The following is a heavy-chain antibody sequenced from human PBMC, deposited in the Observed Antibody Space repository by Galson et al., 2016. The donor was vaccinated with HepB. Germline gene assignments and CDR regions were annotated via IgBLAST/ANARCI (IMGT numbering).Heavy chain of an antibody. CDR3: ARDSRATFGEPNWLDP. CDR2: ISTTETTI. CDR1: GFTFSSYN. V-gene: IGHV3-48*03. D-gene: IGHD3-3*01. J-gene: IGHJ5*02. Sequence: SLRLSCAASGFTFSSYNMNWVRQVPGKGLDWISYISTTETTIGYADSVKGRFIISRDNAKNSLYLQMNSLSVEDTAVYYCARDSRATFGEPNWLDPWGQGTLVIVSS.